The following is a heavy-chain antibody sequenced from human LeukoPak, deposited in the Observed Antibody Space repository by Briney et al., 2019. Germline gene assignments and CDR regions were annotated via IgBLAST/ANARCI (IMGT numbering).Heavy chain of an antibody. CDR1: GESFSGHY. CDR3: ARAPLGSPAWFDP. J-gene: IGHJ5*02. Sequence: SETLSLTCAVYGESFSGHYWSFIRQTPGQGLEWIGEINHSGRINYNPSLKSRVTISVDTSKNQFSLKLSSVTAADTAVYYCARAPLGSPAWFDPWGQGTLVTVSS. D-gene: IGHD1-26*01. V-gene: IGHV4-34*01. CDR2: INHSGRI.